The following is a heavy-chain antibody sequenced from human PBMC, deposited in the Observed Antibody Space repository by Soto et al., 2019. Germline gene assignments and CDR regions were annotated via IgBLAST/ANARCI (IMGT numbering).Heavy chain of an antibody. CDR1: GFTFNSYA. Sequence: PGGSLRLSCATSGFTFNSYALHWVRQAPGKGLEWVALISNDGSKTFYADPVKGRFTISRDTAKNTLFLQMNSLTTEDTAVYFCAKAGEIFGLVIFAYLDFWGQGTLVTVSS. CDR2: ISNDGSKT. J-gene: IGHJ4*02. CDR3: AKAGEIFGLVIFAYLDF. V-gene: IGHV3-30*18. D-gene: IGHD3-3*01.